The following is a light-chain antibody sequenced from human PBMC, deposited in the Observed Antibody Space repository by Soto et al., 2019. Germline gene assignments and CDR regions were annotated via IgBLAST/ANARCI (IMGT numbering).Light chain of an antibody. CDR2: DVS. J-gene: IGLJ1*01. CDR3: HSYTSSSSGCV. CDR1: STDVGGSNY. V-gene: IGLV2-14*01. Sequence: QSALTQPPSVSGSPGQTITISCTGTSTDVGGSNYVSWYQQHPGKAPKLLIYDVSNRPSGVSNRFSGSKSGNTASLAISGLQAEDEADYYCHSYTSSSSGCVFGTGTKLTVL.